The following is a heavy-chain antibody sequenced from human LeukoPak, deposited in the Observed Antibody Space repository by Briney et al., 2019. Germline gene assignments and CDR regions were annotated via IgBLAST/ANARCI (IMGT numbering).Heavy chain of an antibody. V-gene: IGHV4-59*08. J-gene: IGHJ4*02. D-gene: IGHD5-12*01. CDR1: GGPISSYY. CDR2: IHYSGST. Sequence: SGTLSLTCRVSGGPISSYYWSWVRQPPGKGLEFIGYIHYSGSTDCKPSLKSRVTISLDTSKSQFTLRLSSVTAADTAVYYCARYNGYAHFDYWGQGTLVTVSS. CDR3: ARYNGYAHFDY.